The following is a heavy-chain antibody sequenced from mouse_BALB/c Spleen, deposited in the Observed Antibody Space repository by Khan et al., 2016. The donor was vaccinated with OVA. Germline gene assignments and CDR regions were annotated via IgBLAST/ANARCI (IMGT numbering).Heavy chain of an antibody. CDR1: GFTFSNFG. J-gene: IGHJ1*01. Sequence: EVELVESGGGLVQPGGSRKLSCAASGFTFSNFGMHWVRQAPKKGLEWVAYMSSGSSTIYYVDTVKGRFTISRDNLKNILFLQMTSLRSEDTAMYYCARSGGNFHWYFDVWGAGTPVTVSS. CDR3: ARSGGNFHWYFDV. CDR2: MSSGSSTI. D-gene: IGHD3-1*01. V-gene: IGHV5-17*02.